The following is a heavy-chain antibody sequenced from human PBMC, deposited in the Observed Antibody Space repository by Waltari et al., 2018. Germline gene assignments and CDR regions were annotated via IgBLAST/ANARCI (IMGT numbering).Heavy chain of an antibody. CDR2: ISSSSTTI. CDR1: EFTLGSYR. Sequence: EVQLVESGGGLVQPGGSLRLSCAASEFTLGSYRMNWVRQAPGKGLEWVSYISSSSTTIYYADSVKGRFTISRDNAKNSLYLQMNSLRDEDTAVYYCARENYYGSGTYPMDVWGKGTTVTVSS. V-gene: IGHV3-48*02. CDR3: ARENYYGSGTYPMDV. D-gene: IGHD3-10*01. J-gene: IGHJ6*04.